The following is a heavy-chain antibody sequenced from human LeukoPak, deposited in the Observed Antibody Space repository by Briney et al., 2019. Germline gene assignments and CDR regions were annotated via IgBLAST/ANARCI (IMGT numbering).Heavy chain of an antibody. CDR1: GFTFSRYG. V-gene: IGHV3-30*18. J-gene: IGHJ5*02. CDR2: ISYDGSNK. CDR3: AKDAGWYGLNNWFDP. Sequence: GGSLRLSCAASGFTFSRYGMHWVRQAPGKGLEWVAVISYDGSNKYYADSVKGRFTISRENSKNTLYLQMNSLRAEDTAVYYCAKDAGWYGLNNWFDPWGQGTLVTVSS. D-gene: IGHD6-19*01.